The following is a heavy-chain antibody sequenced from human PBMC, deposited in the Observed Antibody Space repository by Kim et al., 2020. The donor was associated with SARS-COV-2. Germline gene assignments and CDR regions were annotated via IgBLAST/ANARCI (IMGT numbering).Heavy chain of an antibody. V-gene: IGHV3-23*01. CDR2: ISDSGGRT. CDR3: AKTTGTYLASSYYYGMDV. Sequence: GGSLRLSCVASGFTFSSYAMSWVRQAPGKGLEWVSSISDSGGRTYYADSVKGRFTISRDNSKNTLSLQMNSLRAEDTAVYYCAKTTGTYLASSYYYGMDVWGHGTTVTVSS. J-gene: IGHJ6*02. D-gene: IGHD1-26*01. CDR1: GFTFSSYA.